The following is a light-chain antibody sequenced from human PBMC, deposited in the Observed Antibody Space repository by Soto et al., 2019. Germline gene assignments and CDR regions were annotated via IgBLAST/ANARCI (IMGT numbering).Light chain of an antibody. Sequence: QSALTQPASVSGSPGQSMTISCTGTSSDVGGYNYVSWYQQHPGRAPKLMIYEVSNRPSGVSNRFSGSKSGNTASLTISGLQIEDEAHYYCSSYTTSTTLVFGTGTKVTVL. V-gene: IGLV2-14*01. CDR1: SSDVGGYNY. CDR2: EVS. CDR3: SSYTTSTTLV. J-gene: IGLJ1*01.